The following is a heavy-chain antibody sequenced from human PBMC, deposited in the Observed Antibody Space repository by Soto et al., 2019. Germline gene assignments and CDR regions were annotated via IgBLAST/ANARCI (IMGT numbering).Heavy chain of an antibody. Sequence: QVQLQESGPGLVKPSETLSFTCNVSGGSISSGGYYWSWIRQLPGKGLEWIGYIYHRGGTYYNPALKRRITISVDTSKNQFALKMTSVTAADTSVYFCARAPGRMMNALRYYYGLDVWGQGTEVTVSS. CDR1: GGSISSGGYY. J-gene: IGHJ6*02. D-gene: IGHD2-8*01. CDR3: ARAPGRMMNALRYYYGLDV. CDR2: IYHRGGT. V-gene: IGHV4-31*02.